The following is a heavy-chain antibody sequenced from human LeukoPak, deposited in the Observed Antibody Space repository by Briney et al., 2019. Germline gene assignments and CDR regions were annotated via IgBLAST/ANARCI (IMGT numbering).Heavy chain of an antibody. CDR2: ISDSGGNT. J-gene: IGHJ4*02. V-gene: IGHV3-23*01. Sequence: GGSLRLSCTASGFTFRTCAMSWVRQAPGKGLEWVSAISDSGGNTYYAAPVKGRFTISRDNSKNTLYLQMNSLRAEDTAAYYCARAGHCTNGICYTADFDYWGQGTLVTASS. CDR1: GFTFRTCA. D-gene: IGHD2-8*01. CDR3: ARAGHCTNGICYTADFDY.